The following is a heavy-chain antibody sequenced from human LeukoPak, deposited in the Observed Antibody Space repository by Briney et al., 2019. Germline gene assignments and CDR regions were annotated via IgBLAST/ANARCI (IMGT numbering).Heavy chain of an antibody. D-gene: IGHD6-19*01. CDR3: TRDEKYSSGWPLDYYYYYMDV. J-gene: IGHJ6*03. Sequence: PGGSLRLSCTASGFTFGDYAMSWFRQAPGKGLEWVGFIRSKAYGGTTEYAASVKGRFTISRDDSKSIAYLQMNSLKTEDTAVYYCTRDEKYSSGWPLDYYYYYMDVWGKGTTVTVSS. V-gene: IGHV3-49*03. CDR1: GFTFGDYA. CDR2: IRSKAYGGTT.